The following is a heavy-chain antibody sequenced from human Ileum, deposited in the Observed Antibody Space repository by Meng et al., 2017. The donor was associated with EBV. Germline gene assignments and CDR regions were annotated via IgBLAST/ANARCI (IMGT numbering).Heavy chain of an antibody. CDR3: AHFDKIWVPFDY. D-gene: IGHD3-10*01. CDR1: TFSLSTSVVG. V-gene: IGHV2-5*02. CDR2: IYWDDDT. Sequence: QLTLQGSALTMSKPTQTTTRTSSVYTFSLSTSVVGVVCIRQPPGKSLEWLALIYWDDDTRYSPSLKSRLTITKDTSKNQVVLTMTNMDPVDTATYYCAHFDKIWVPFDYWGQGTLVTVSS. J-gene: IGHJ4*02.